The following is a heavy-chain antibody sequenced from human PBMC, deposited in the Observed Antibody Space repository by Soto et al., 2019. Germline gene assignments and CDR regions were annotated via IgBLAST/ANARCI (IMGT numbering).Heavy chain of an antibody. CDR3: VRVPGFCVLITCPRPFSYGMHA. Sequence: PGGSLRLSCTTSEFRFGDYTMTWVRQSPAMGLERVGLSTSLPLRTPTPTPASLQGRFTFSREDSKSTVHLQMNSLQPEYTAVYYCVRVPGFCVLITCPRPFSYGMHACCQAPTVIVSS. V-gene: IGHV3-49*04. J-gene: IGHJ6*02. D-gene: IGHD1-1*01. CDR1: EFRFGDYT. CDR2: STSLPLRTPT.